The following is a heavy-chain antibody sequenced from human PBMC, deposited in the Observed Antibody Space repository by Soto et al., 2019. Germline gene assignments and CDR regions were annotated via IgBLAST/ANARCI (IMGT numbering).Heavy chain of an antibody. D-gene: IGHD3-9*01. CDR2: IYWDDDK. J-gene: IGHJ5*02. Sequence: QITLKESGPTLVKPTQTLTLTCTFSGFSLSTSGVGVGWIRQPPGKALEWLALIYWDDDKRYSPSLKSRLTSTKDTSKNQVVLTMTNMDPVDTATYYCAHSLGLRYFAWLLNWFDPWGQGTLVTASS. CDR1: GFSLSTSGVG. V-gene: IGHV2-5*02. CDR3: AHSLGLRYFAWLLNWFDP.